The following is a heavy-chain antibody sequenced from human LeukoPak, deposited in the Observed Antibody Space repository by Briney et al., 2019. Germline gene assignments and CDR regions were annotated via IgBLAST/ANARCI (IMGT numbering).Heavy chain of an antibody. D-gene: IGHD6-19*01. J-gene: IGHJ4*02. V-gene: IGHV3-7*01. Sequence: GGSLRLSCAASGFTFSGHWMSWVRQAPGKGLEWVANMNQDGSEKYYVDSLKGRFTISRDNAKNSLYLQMNSLRAEDTAVYYCARDPPGLEVAGYDYWGQGTLVTVSS. CDR3: ARDPPGLEVAGYDY. CDR2: MNQDGSEK. CDR1: GFTFSGHW.